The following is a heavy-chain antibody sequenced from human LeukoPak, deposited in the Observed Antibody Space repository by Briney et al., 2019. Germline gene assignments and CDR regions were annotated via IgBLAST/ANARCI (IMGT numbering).Heavy chain of an antibody. D-gene: IGHD6-19*01. CDR2: INAGNGYT. CDR1: GYTFTSYA. V-gene: IGHV1-3*03. Sequence: ASVKVSCKASGYTFTSYAMHWVRQAPGQGLEWMGWINAGNGYTKYSQEFQGRVTITRDTSASTAYMELSSLRSEDMAVYYCARVVKYSSGPLTDLLPYYFDYWGQGTLVTVSS. CDR3: ARVVKYSSGPLTDLLPYYFDY. J-gene: IGHJ4*02.